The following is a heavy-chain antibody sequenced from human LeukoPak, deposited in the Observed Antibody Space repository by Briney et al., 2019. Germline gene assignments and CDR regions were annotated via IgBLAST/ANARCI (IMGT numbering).Heavy chain of an antibody. J-gene: IGHJ5*02. Sequence: ASLTVSCKASGGTFTSYAISWVRQAPGQGLEWVGRIIPIFGTANYEQKFEGRVTITTDESTSTAYMELSSLRSEDTAVYYCARGGVAATRLATLNWFDPWGQGTLVTVSS. CDR2: IIPIFGTA. CDR1: GGTFTSYA. CDR3: ARGGVAATRLATLNWFDP. D-gene: IGHD2-15*01. V-gene: IGHV1-69*05.